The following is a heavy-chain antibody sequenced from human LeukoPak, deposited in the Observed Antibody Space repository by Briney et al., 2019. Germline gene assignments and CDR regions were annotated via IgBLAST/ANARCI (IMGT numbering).Heavy chain of an antibody. J-gene: IGHJ6*03. V-gene: IGHV4-61*02. CDR3: AREGTSCYKVCYYYYMDV. D-gene: IGHD2-2*02. CDR1: GGSISSGSYY. CDR2: IYTSGST. Sequence: TLSLTCTVSGGSISSGSYYWSWIRQPAGKGLEWIGRIYTSGSTNYNPSLKSRVTISVDTSKNQFSLKLSSVTAADTAVYYCAREGTSCYKVCYYYYMDVWGKGTTVTVSS.